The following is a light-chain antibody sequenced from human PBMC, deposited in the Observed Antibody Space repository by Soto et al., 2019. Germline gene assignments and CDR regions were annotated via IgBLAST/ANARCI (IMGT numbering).Light chain of an antibody. J-gene: IGKJ1*01. CDR3: QQYNRYST. Sequence: DIQMTQSPYTLSASVGDRVTITCRASQTISSWLAWYQQRPGKAPKLLIHKASNLESGVPSRFSGSGSGTEFTLTISSLQPDDSATYYCQQYNRYSTFGQGTKVDIK. CDR2: KAS. V-gene: IGKV1-5*03. CDR1: QTISSW.